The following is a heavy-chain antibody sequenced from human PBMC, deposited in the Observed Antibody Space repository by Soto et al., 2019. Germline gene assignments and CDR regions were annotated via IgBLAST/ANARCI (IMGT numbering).Heavy chain of an antibody. Sequence: GASVKVSCKASGVTFSNYAFSWVRQAPGQGLEWIGGIIPIFSKPRYAQKFQGRVTITADDSTSTAYMELSSLRSEDTAVYYCARDKGRGFTTSWYFFDYWGQGTLVTVSS. CDR1: GVTFSNYA. J-gene: IGHJ4*02. CDR2: IIPIFSKP. D-gene: IGHD2-2*01. V-gene: IGHV1-69*13. CDR3: ARDKGRGFTTSWYFFDY.